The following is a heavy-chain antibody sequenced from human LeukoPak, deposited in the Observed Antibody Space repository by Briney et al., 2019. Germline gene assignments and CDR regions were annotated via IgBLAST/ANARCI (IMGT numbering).Heavy chain of an antibody. V-gene: IGHV1-69*13. Sequence: SVKVSCKASGGTFSSYAISWVRQAPGQGLEWMGGIIPIFGTANYAQKFQGRVTITADESTSTAYMELSSLRSEDTAVYYCARSSMGLDWFDPWGQGTLVTVSS. CDR1: GGTFSSYA. D-gene: IGHD4/OR15-4a*01. J-gene: IGHJ5*02. CDR3: ARSSMGLDWFDP. CDR2: IIPIFGTA.